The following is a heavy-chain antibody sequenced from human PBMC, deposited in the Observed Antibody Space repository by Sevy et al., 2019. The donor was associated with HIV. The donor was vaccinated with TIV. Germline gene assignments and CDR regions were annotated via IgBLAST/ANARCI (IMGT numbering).Heavy chain of an antibody. CDR1: GFTFSSYG. CDR3: AKASYDSSGLFDY. CDR2: ISYDGSNK. V-gene: IGHV3-30*18. J-gene: IGHJ4*02. Sequence: SCAASGFTFSSYGMHWVRQAPGKGLEWVAVISYDGSNKYYADSVKGRFTISRDNSKNTLYLQMNSLRAEDTAVYYCAKASYDSSGLFDYWGQGTLVTVSS. D-gene: IGHD3-22*01.